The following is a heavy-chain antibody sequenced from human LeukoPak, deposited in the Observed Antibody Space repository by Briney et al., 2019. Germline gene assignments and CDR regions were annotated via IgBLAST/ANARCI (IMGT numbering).Heavy chain of an antibody. CDR1: GFTFSSYA. Sequence: GGSLRLSCAASGFTFSSYAMSWVRQAPGKGLEWVSGTSGSGGSTYYTDSVKGRFIISRDNSKSTLYLQMNSLRAEDTAVYYCAKYSTTWYDYFEYWGQGILVTVSS. CDR3: AKYSTTWYDYFEY. D-gene: IGHD6-13*01. J-gene: IGHJ4*02. CDR2: TSGSGGST. V-gene: IGHV3-23*01.